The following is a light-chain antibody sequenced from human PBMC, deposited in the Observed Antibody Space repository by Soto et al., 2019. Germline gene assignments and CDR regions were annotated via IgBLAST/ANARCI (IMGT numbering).Light chain of an antibody. V-gene: IGKV1-39*01. Sequence: IQMTQSPSSLSASVGDRVTITCRASQRITTYLNWYQQKPGEAPKLLISTSGTLQRGVPSRFSGSGSGTDFSLTITALRPEDFAHYFCQQTYSTPYTFGQGTKLEIK. CDR3: QQTYSTPYT. J-gene: IGKJ2*01. CDR1: QRITTY. CDR2: TSG.